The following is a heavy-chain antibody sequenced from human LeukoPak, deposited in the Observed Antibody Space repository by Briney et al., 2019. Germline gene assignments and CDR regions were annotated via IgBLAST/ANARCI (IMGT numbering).Heavy chain of an antibody. CDR1: GYSFTSYW. J-gene: IGHJ6*03. Sequence: GESLQISCKGSGYSFTSYWIGWVRQMPGKGLEWMGIIYPGDSDTRYSPSFQGQVTISADKSISTAYLQWSSLKASDTAMYYCARRIAVAGTYYYYYYMDVWGKGTTVTVSS. CDR2: IYPGDSDT. D-gene: IGHD6-19*01. CDR3: ARRIAVAGTYYYYYYMDV. V-gene: IGHV5-51*01.